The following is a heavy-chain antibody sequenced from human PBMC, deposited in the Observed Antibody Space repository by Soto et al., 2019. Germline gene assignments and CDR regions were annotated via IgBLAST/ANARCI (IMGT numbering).Heavy chain of an antibody. CDR1: GYSYTSYG. V-gene: IGHV1-18*01. CDR3: VRDQDSRGYSVFNL. J-gene: IGHJ5*02. CDR2: ISAYNGNT. D-gene: IGHD3-22*01. Sequence: SVKVSCEASGYSYTSYGISWVRQAPGQGLEWMGWISAYNGNTNYAQKLQGRVTMTTDTSTSTAYMELRSLRPEDTAVYFCVRDQDSRGYSVFNLWGQGTQVTVSS.